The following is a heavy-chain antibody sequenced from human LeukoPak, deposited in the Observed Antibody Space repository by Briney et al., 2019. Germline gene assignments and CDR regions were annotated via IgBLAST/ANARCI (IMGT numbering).Heavy chain of an antibody. Sequence: SVKVSCKASGGTFSSYAISWVRQAPGQGLEWMGGIIPIFGTANYAQKFQGRVTITTDESTSTAYMELSSLRSEDTAVYYCARENRVSTLSYYYYYMDVWGKGATVTVSS. CDR1: GGTFSSYA. CDR2: IIPIFGTA. D-gene: IGHD1-14*01. CDR3: ARENRVSTLSYYYYYMDV. J-gene: IGHJ6*03. V-gene: IGHV1-69*05.